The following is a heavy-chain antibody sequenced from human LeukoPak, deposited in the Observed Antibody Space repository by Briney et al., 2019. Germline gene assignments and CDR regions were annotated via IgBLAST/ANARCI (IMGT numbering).Heavy chain of an antibody. D-gene: IGHD6-13*01. J-gene: IGHJ5*02. CDR2: IIPIFGTA. CDR1: GGTFSSYA. CDR3: ARESIAAARFDP. V-gene: IGHV1-69*06. Sequence: SVKVSCKASGGTFSSYAISWVRQAPGQGLEWMGRIIPIFGTANYAQKFQGRVTITADKATSTAYMELSSLRSEDTAVYYCARESIAAARFDPWGQGTLVTVSS.